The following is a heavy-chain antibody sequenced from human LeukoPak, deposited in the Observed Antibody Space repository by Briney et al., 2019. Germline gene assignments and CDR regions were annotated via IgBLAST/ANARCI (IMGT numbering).Heavy chain of an antibody. CDR3: AKRGPGSPESGKYYFDY. J-gene: IGHJ4*02. CDR2: ISGRSADI. D-gene: IGHD3-10*01. CDR1: GFTFSSYA. Sequence: GGSLRLSCAASGFTFSSYAMNWVRQAPGKGLEWVSSISGRSADIYYADSVKGRFTISRDNAKNSVFLQMNNLRAEDTAVYYCAKRGPGSPESGKYYFDYWGQGTLVTVSS. V-gene: IGHV3-21*04.